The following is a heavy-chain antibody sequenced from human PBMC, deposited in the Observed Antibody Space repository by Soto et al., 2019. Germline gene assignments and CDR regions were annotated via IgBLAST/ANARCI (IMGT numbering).Heavy chain of an antibody. CDR2: IYSNGDT. Sequence: VQLVETGGGLIQPGGSLRLSCAASGFSVGSNYMTWVRQSPGKGLEWVALIYSNGDTHYADSVKGRFSISRDNFKNTLYLQMNNLRAEDTAVYHCARKSDSSPVPEADGVWGRGTLVTVSS. CDR3: ARKSDSSPVPEADGV. D-gene: IGHD2-8*01. CDR1: GFSVGSNY. J-gene: IGHJ4*02. V-gene: IGHV3-53*02.